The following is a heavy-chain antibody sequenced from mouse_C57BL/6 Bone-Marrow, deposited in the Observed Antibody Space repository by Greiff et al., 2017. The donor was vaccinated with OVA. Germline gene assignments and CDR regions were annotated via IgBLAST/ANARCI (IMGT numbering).Heavy chain of an antibody. CDR3: TRLLDAIDY. CDR2: ISSGGDYI. CDR1: GFTFSSYA. Sequence: EVKLMESGEGLVKPGGSLKLSCAASGFTFSSYAMSWVRQTPEKRLEWVAYISSGGDYIYYADTVKGRFTISRDTARNTLYLQMSSLKSEDTAMYYCTRLLDAIDYWGQGTSVTVSS. J-gene: IGHJ4*01. V-gene: IGHV5-9-1*02. D-gene: IGHD2-1*01.